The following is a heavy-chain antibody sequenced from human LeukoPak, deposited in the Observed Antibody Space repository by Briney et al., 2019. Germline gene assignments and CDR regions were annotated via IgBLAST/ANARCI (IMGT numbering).Heavy chain of an antibody. Sequence: RTSETLSLTCAVSGGSISSSYRWSWVRQPPGKGLEWIGEIYHSGSTNYNPSLKSRVTISVDKSKNQFSLKLSSVTAADTAVYYCARGYYYDSSGYHYWGQGTLVTVSS. CDR1: GGSISSSYR. V-gene: IGHV4-4*02. CDR3: ARGYYYDSSGYHY. J-gene: IGHJ4*02. CDR2: IYHSGST. D-gene: IGHD3-22*01.